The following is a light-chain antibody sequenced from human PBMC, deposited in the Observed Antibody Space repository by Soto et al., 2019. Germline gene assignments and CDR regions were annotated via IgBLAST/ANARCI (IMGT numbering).Light chain of an antibody. V-gene: IGKV3-15*01. Sequence: EIVMTQSPATLSVSPGERATLSCRASQSVSNNFAWYQQKPGRAPSLLIYGASTRATGIPARFSGSGSGTEFTLTISSLQSEDFAVYYCQQYNDWPPMYTFGQGTKLEIK. J-gene: IGKJ2*01. CDR3: QQYNDWPPMYT. CDR2: GAS. CDR1: QSVSNN.